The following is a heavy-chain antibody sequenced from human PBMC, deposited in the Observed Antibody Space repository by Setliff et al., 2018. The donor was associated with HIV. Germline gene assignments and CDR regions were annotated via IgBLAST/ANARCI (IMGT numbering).Heavy chain of an antibody. CDR2: INWNGGST. D-gene: IGHD2-15*01. CDR1: GFTFEDYG. J-gene: IGHJ4*02. Sequence: GGSLRLSCAVSGFTFEDYGMSWVRQAPGKGLEWVSGINWNGGSTGYVDSVKGRFTISRDNAKNSLYLQMNSLRAEDTALYYCARDLIRITPHGDLPFWGQGTLVTVSS. V-gene: IGHV3-20*04. CDR3: ARDLIRITPHGDLPF.